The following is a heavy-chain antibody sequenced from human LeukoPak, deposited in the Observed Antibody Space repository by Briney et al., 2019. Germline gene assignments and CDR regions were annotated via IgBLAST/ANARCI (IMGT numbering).Heavy chain of an antibody. CDR2: INSAGTSK. V-gene: IGHV3-21*01. D-gene: IGHD4-23*01. Sequence: GGSLRLSCAASGFTFSTYAINWVRQAPGKGLEWVSSINSAGTSKKYADSLKGRFTISRDNAKNSLFLQLSSLRDEDTAVYYCARGRNAGGPYYSDYWGQGTLVTVSS. J-gene: IGHJ4*02. CDR1: GFTFSTYA. CDR3: ARGRNAGGPYYSDY.